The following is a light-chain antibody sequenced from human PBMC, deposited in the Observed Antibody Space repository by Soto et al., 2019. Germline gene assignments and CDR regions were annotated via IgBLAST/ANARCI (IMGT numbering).Light chain of an antibody. CDR3: QQYYSFPYT. CDR2: AAS. CDR1: QGMSSY. Sequence: VIWMTQSPSLLSASTGDRVTISCRMSQGMSSYLAWYQQKPGKAPQLLIYAASTLQSGVPSSFSGSGSGTDFTITTSCLQAADFATYYCQQYYSFPYTFGQGTKLEIK. V-gene: IGKV1D-8*01. J-gene: IGKJ2*01.